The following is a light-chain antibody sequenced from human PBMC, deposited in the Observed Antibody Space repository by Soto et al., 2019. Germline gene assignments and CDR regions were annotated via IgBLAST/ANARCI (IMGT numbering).Light chain of an antibody. CDR1: QSISSY. V-gene: IGKV1-8*01. CDR3: QQYYSYMHT. Sequence: AIRMTPSTSTFSASTGDTVTITCSPSQSISSYLAWYQQKPGKAPKLLIYCASTLQSGVPSRFSGSGSGTDFTLTISCLQSEDFAAYYCQQYYSYMHTFGGGTKVDIK. CDR2: CAS. J-gene: IGKJ4*01.